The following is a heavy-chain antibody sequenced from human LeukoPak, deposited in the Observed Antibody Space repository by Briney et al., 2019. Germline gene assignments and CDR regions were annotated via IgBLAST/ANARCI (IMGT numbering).Heavy chain of an antibody. Sequence: PGGSLRLSCAASGFTFSSYSMNWVRQAPGKGREWVSSISSSSSYIYYADSVKGRFTISRDNAKNSLYLQMNSLRAEDTAVYYCARDGYCSSTSCYFYYYYGMDVWGQGTTVTVSS. J-gene: IGHJ6*02. V-gene: IGHV3-21*01. D-gene: IGHD2-2*01. CDR1: GFTFSSYS. CDR2: ISSSSSYI. CDR3: ARDGYCSSTSCYFYYYYGMDV.